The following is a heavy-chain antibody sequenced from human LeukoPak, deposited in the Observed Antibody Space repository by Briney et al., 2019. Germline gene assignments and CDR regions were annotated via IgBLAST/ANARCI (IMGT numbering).Heavy chain of an antibody. Sequence: SEPLSLTCAACCGSFSGYYWIWLRLPRLKRLESIGVLNHSANTNYNPSLKSRVTISVDTSKKQFSLKLRSVTAADTAVYYCARSSGYYPPFAYWGQGTLVTVSS. CDR3: ARSSGYYPPFAY. D-gene: IGHD3-22*01. CDR1: CGSFSGYY. CDR2: LNHSANT. J-gene: IGHJ4*02. V-gene: IGHV4-34*01.